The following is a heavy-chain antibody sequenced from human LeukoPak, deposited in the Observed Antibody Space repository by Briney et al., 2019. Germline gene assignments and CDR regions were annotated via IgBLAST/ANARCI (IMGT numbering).Heavy chain of an antibody. V-gene: IGHV3-23*01. Sequence: GGSLRLSCAASGFTFSSYAMSWVRQAPGKGLEWVSGISGSGDNTYYADSVKGRFTISRDNSKNMLYVQVNSLVTEDTAAYYCAKGSYYDSSGSFYFDYWGQGTLVTVSS. D-gene: IGHD3-22*01. J-gene: IGHJ4*02. CDR3: AKGSYYDSSGSFYFDY. CDR2: ISGSGDNT. CDR1: GFTFSSYA.